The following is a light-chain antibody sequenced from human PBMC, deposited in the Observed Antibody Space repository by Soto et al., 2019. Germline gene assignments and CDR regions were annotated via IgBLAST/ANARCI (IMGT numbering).Light chain of an antibody. J-gene: IGKJ1*01. CDR1: QSISIW. CDR2: KAS. Sequence: DIPMTQSASTLSASVGDRVAISYRASQSISIWLAWYQQKPGKAPKLLIYKASSLESGVPSRFSGSGSGTEFTLTISSLQPDDFATYYCQQYNDYSWTFGQGNKVEIK. V-gene: IGKV1-5*03. CDR3: QQYNDYSWT.